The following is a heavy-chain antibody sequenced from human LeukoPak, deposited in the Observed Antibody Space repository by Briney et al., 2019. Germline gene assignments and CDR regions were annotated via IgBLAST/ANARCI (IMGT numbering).Heavy chain of an antibody. J-gene: IGHJ5*02. D-gene: IGHD6-13*01. CDR1: GYTFTGYY. Sequence: ASVKVSCKASGYTFTGYYMHWVRQAPGQGLEWMGWINPNSGGTNYAQKFQGRVTMTRDTSISTAYMELSRLRSDDTAVYYCARVMIAAAGVRWFDPWGQGTLVTVSP. CDR3: ARVMIAAAGVRWFDP. V-gene: IGHV1-2*02. CDR2: INPNSGGT.